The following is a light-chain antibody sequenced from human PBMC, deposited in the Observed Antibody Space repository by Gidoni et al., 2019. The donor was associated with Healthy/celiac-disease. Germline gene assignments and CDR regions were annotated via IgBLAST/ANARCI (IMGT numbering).Light chain of an antibody. CDR3: QQYGSSPYT. J-gene: IGKJ2*01. Sequence: EIVLTQSPGTLSLSPGERATLSCRASPSVSSSYLAWYQQKPGQAPRLLIYGASSRATGSPDRFSGSGSGTDFTLTISRLEPEDFAVYYCQQYGSSPYTFGQXTKLEIK. V-gene: IGKV3-20*01. CDR2: GAS. CDR1: PSVSSSY.